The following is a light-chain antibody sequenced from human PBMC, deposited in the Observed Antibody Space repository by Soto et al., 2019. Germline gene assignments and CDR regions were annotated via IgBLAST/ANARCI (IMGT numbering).Light chain of an antibody. J-gene: IGKJ2*01. CDR3: QQYGSSPYT. V-gene: IGKV3-20*01. CDR1: QSVSSSY. Sequence: EIVLMQSPGTLYLSAGERVTLSCRASQSVSSSYLAWYQQKPGQAPRPLIYGASSRATGIPVRFSGSWSGTDFTLTISRLEPDDFAVYYCQQYGSSPYTFGQGTKLEIK. CDR2: GAS.